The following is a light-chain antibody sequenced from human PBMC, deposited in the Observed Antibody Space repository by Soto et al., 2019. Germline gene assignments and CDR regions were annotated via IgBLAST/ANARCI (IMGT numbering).Light chain of an antibody. V-gene: IGKV1-5*01. CDR2: DAS. CDR1: QSISVW. J-gene: IGKJ1*01. Sequence: DIHMTQSPSTLSASVGDGVTITCRASQSISVWLAWYQQKPGKAPKVLIYDASRLESGVPSRFSGSGSGTEFTLTISSLQPADFATYYCQHYNSYSWTFGQGTKVDIK. CDR3: QHYNSYSWT.